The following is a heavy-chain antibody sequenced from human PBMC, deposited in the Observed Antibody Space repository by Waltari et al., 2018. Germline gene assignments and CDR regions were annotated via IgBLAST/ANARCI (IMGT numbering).Heavy chain of an antibody. CDR1: GYLFTTDW. Sequence: EVQLVQSGAEVKKPGESLKISCQASGYLFTTDWIPWVRQVPGNGLDGMGKIDPVGSYTTYRQSFQGHVTISTDTSVTTTYLRWGSLKASDSAIYYCARHGKVPNTSHNDYWGQGTVVTVSS. V-gene: IGHV5-10-1*01. J-gene: IGHJ4*02. D-gene: IGHD1-26*01. CDR3: ARHGKVPNTSHNDY. CDR2: IDPVGSYT.